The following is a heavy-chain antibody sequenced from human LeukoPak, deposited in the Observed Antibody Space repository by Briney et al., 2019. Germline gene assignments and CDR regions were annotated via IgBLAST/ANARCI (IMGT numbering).Heavy chain of an antibody. CDR1: GFTFSIYW. V-gene: IGHV3-74*01. D-gene: IGHD1-26*01. J-gene: IGHJ5*02. Sequence: GGSLRLSCAASGFTFSIYWMHSVRQAPGKGLVWVSRINSDGSITNYADSVKGRFTFSRDNAKRTLYLQMNSLRAEDTAVYYCARGLYGGSVNWFDPWGQGTLVTVSS. CDR3: ARGLYGGSVNWFDP. CDR2: INSDGSIT.